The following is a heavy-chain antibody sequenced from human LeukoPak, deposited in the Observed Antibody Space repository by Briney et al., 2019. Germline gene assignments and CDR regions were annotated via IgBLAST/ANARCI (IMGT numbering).Heavy chain of an antibody. V-gene: IGHV1-69*13. CDR2: IIPIFGTA. J-gene: IGHJ4*02. D-gene: IGHD1-26*01. Sequence: ASVKVSCKASGYTFTGYYMHWVRQAPGQGLEWMGGIIPIFGTANYAQKFQGRVTITADESTSTAYMELSSLRSEDTAVYYCARGGGSYSDYWGQGTLVTVSS. CDR1: GYTFTGYY. CDR3: ARGGGSYSDY.